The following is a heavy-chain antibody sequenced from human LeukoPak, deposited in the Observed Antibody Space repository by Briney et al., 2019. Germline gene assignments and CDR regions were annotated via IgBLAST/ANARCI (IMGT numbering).Heavy chain of an antibody. D-gene: IGHD4-17*01. CDR3: SGGDYGDYYYYYGMDV. CDR2: IWYDGSNK. V-gene: IGHV3-33*01. Sequence: PGGSLRLSCAASGFTFSSYGMHWVRQAPGKGLEWVAVIWYDGSNKYYADSVKGRFTISRDNSKNTLYLQMNSLRAEDTAVYYCSGGDYGDYYYYYGMDVWGQGTTVTVSS. CDR1: GFTFSSYG. J-gene: IGHJ6*02.